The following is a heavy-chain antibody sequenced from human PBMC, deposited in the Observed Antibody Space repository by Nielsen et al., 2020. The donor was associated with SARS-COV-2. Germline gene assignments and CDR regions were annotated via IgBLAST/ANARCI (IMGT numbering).Heavy chain of an antibody. D-gene: IGHD3-10*01. Sequence: GGSLRLSCAPPGFTFNIYAMAWVRRAPGRGLQWVQGVSFSGDSTYYTGSVKGRFSISRDNSKNTLFMQMHSLGVEDTAVYYCARDGDVQGDALDLWGQGTMVTVSS. CDR2: VSFSGDST. V-gene: IGHV3-23*01. CDR1: GFTFNIYA. J-gene: IGHJ3*01. CDR3: ARDGDVQGDALDL.